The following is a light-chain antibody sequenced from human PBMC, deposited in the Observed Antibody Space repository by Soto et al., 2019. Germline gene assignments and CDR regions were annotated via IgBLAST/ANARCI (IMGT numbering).Light chain of an antibody. Sequence: DIQMTQSPSTLSASVGDRVTITCRASQSISSWLAWYQQKPGKAPKLLIYKASNLESGVPSRFSGSGSGTEFTLTISSLQPDDFATYYCQQYHSYPRTFGQGTKVEIK. CDR2: KAS. CDR3: QQYHSYPRT. V-gene: IGKV1-5*03. CDR1: QSISSW. J-gene: IGKJ1*01.